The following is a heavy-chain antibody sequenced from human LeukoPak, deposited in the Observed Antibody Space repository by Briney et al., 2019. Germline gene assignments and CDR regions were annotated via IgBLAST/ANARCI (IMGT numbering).Heavy chain of an antibody. CDR1: GFSLTTSGVG. J-gene: IGHJ4*02. D-gene: IGHD3-10*01. V-gene: IGHV2-5*01. CDR2: IYWNDEK. Sequence: SGPTLVNPTQTLTLTCTFSGFSLTTSGVGVGWIRQPPGKALEWLALIYWNDEKPYSPSLKSRLTVTKDTSKNQVVLTMTNMDPVDTATYYCAHKGRGSGSYTMWGQGTLVTVSS. CDR3: AHKGRGSGSYTM.